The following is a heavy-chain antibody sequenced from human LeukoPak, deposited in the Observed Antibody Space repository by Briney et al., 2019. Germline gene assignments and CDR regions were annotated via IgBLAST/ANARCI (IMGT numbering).Heavy chain of an antibody. V-gene: IGHV4-34*01. Sequence: GSLRLSCAASGFTFSDYYMSWIRQAPGKGLEWIGEINHSGSTNYNPSLKSRVTISVDTSKNQFSLKLSSVTAADTAVYYCARDRGEMTEKYFDYWGQGTLVTVSS. CDR3: ARDRGEMTEKYFDY. CDR2: INHSGST. J-gene: IGHJ4*02. CDR1: GFTFSDYY.